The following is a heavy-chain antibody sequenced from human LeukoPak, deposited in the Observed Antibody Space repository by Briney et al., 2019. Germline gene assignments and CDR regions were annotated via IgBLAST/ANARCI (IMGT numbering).Heavy chain of an antibody. D-gene: IGHD1-26*01. Sequence: GGSLRLSCAASGFTFRNYGMSWVRQAPGKGLEWVSGINWNGGSTGYADSVEGRFTIFRDNAKNSQYLQMNSLRVEDTALYYCASHSGIRPDYWGQGTLVTVSS. J-gene: IGHJ4*02. CDR2: INWNGGST. CDR3: ASHSGIRPDY. V-gene: IGHV3-20*04. CDR1: GFTFRNYG.